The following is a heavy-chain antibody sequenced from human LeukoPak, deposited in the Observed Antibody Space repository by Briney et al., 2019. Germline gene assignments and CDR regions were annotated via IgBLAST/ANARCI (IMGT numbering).Heavy chain of an antibody. CDR2: ISYDGSNK. J-gene: IGHJ6*02. D-gene: IGHD6-19*01. Sequence: GGSLRLSCAASGFTFSSYAMHWVRQAPGKGLEWVAVISYDGSNKYYADSVKGRFTISRDNSKNTLYLQMNSLRAEDTAVYYCAREGSSSGWYNYYYYYYGMDVWGQGTTVTVSS. CDR1: GFTFSSYA. V-gene: IGHV3-30*04. CDR3: AREGSSSGWYNYYYYYYGMDV.